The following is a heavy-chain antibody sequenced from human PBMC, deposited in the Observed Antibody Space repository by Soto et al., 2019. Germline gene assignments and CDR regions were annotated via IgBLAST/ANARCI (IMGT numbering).Heavy chain of an antibody. CDR1: GYTFTSYY. D-gene: IGHD4-17*01. J-gene: IGHJ4*02. CDR2: INPSGGST. CDR3: ARELTTVTTFFDY. V-gene: IGHV1-46*03. Sequence: ASLKVSCKASGYTFTSYYMHWVRQAPGQGLEWMGIINPSGGSTSYAQKFQGRVTMTRDTSTSTVYMELSSLRSEDTAVYYCARELTTVTTFFDYWGQGTLVTVS.